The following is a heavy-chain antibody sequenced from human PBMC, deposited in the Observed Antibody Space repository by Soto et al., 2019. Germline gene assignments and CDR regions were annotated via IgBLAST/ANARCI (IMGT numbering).Heavy chain of an antibody. CDR1: GYTFTSYD. Sequence: ASVKVSCKASGYTFTSYDISWVRQATGQGXEWVGRMNPRNGNTAYAEKFQGRVTMTRHTSIHAVYMELSSLKSDDSAVYYCARIGSANSGRDCRYYGMDVRGERSTVSVSS. J-gene: IGHJ6*02. CDR3: ARIGSANSGRDCRYYGMDV. CDR2: MNPRNGNT. V-gene: IGHV1-8*02. D-gene: IGHD2-21*01.